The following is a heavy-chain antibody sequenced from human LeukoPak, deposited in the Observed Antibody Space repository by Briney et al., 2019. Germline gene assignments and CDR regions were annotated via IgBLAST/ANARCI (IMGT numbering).Heavy chain of an antibody. CDR3: VSFYETY. J-gene: IGHJ4*02. Sequence: GGSLRLSCAASGFTFSSYAMSWVRQAPGKGLVWVSHINSDGSWTSYADSVKGRFTISKDNAKNTVYLQMNSLRAEDTAVYYCVSFYETYWGRGTLVTVSS. V-gene: IGHV3-74*01. D-gene: IGHD2/OR15-2a*01. CDR1: GFTFSSYA. CDR2: INSDGSWT.